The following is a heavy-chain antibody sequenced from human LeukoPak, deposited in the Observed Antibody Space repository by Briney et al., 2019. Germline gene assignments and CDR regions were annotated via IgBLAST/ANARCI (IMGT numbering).Heavy chain of an antibody. CDR2: INHSGSN. V-gene: IGHV4-34*01. CDR1: GFSFSGYY. CDR3: ARRAPITGTSPKLGGMDV. Sequence: KTSESLSLTCAVYGFSFSGYYLSWIRQPPGKGLEWISYINHSGSNNYNPSLKSRVTISVDPSKNQFSLKLISVTAAATAVYYCARRAPITGTSPKLGGMDVWGQGTTVSVSS. D-gene: IGHD1-7*01. J-gene: IGHJ6*02.